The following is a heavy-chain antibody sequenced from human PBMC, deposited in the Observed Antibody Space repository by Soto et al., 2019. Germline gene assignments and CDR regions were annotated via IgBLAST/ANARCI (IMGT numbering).Heavy chain of an antibody. Sequence: SQSLSLICAISGDSGAYNSAACKWIRQSPSRGLEWLGRTYYRSKWYNDYAVSVKSRITINPDTSKNQFSLQLNSVTPEDTAVYYCANSRSYCSGGSCYWYYFDYWGQGTLVTVSS. CDR1: GDSGAYNSAA. D-gene: IGHD2-15*01. CDR2: TYYRSKWYN. V-gene: IGHV6-1*01. J-gene: IGHJ4*02. CDR3: ANSRSYCSGGSCYWYYFDY.